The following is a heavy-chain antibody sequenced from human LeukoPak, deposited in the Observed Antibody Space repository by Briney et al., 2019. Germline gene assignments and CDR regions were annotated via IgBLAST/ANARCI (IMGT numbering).Heavy chain of an antibody. J-gene: IGHJ4*02. V-gene: IGHV1-24*01. CDR3: VTDLISSGWSLFDY. D-gene: IGHD6-19*01. CDR1: GYTLTELS. Sequence: ASVKVSCKVSGYTLTELSMHLVRQAPGKGLEWMGGFDPEDRETIYAQKFQGRVTMTEDTSTDTAYMELSSLRSEDTAVYYCVTDLISSGWSLFDYWGQGTLVTVSS. CDR2: FDPEDRET.